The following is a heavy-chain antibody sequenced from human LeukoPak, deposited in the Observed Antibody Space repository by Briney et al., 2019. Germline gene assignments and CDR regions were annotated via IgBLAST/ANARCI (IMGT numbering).Heavy chain of an antibody. D-gene: IGHD2-21*02. V-gene: IGHV3-48*03. Sequence: TGGSLRLSCAASGFSFSRYEMNWVRQAPGKGLEWVSYVSSSGGTVYYADSVKGRFTISRDNAKNSLYLQMNSLRAEDTAVYCCARGLPRSFDYYFDYWGQGTLVTVSS. J-gene: IGHJ4*02. CDR3: ARGLPRSFDYYFDY. CDR2: VSSSGGTV. CDR1: GFSFSRYE.